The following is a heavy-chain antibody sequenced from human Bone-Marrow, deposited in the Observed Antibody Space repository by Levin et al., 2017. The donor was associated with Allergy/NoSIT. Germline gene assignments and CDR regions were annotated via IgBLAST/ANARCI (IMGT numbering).Heavy chain of an antibody. J-gene: IGHJ3*02. CDR3: ARGVNRLVLVSDDAFDI. V-gene: IGHV1-2*02. CDR2: LNPNSSGT. D-gene: IGHD3-9*01. CDR1: GYTFTDYY. Sequence: ASVKVSCKASGYTFTDYYIHWVRQAPGQGLEWMGWLNPNSSGTNYAQKFQGRVSMTRDKSITTAYIDLSRLTSDDTAVYYCARGVNRLVLVSDDAFDIWGQGTTVTVSS.